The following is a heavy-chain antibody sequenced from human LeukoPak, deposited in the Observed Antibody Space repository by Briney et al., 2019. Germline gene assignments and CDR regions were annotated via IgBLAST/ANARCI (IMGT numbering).Heavy chain of an antibody. V-gene: IGHV4-38-2*01. D-gene: IGHD3-3*01. CDR3: ARHVFPGDDFWSVYPFDY. CDR2: GYHSGST. Sequence: PSEALSLTCAVSGYSISRGYYWGWIRQPPGKGLEWIGSGYHSGSTYYNPSLQSRVIISVDTSKNQFSLKLSSVTAADTAVYYCARHVFPGDDFWSVYPFDYWGQGILVTVSS. J-gene: IGHJ4*02. CDR1: GYSISRGYY.